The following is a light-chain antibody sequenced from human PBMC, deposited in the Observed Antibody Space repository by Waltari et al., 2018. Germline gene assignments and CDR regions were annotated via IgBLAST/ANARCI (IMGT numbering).Light chain of an antibody. CDR1: SGHSTNI. Sequence: QLVLTQSPSASASMGASVKLTCTMSSGHSTNIIAWLQQQPEKGPLYLMNVNSDGSHNKGVGIPDRFSGSSSGAERYLTISSLQSEDEADYYCQTGGHGTWVFGGGTRLTVL. CDR3: QTGGHGTWV. J-gene: IGLJ3*02. V-gene: IGLV4-69*01. CDR2: VNSDGSH.